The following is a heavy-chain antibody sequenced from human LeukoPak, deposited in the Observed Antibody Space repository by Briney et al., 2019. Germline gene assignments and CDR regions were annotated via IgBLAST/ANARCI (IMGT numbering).Heavy chain of an antibody. Sequence: PGGSLRLSCAVSGFAFNSYAMHWVRQAPGEGLEWDAFISHDGSAQSYADSVKGRFTISRDNSKNTLYLQMNSLRPEDTAVYYCARDLSGTYMVDYWGQGTLVTVSS. CDR1: GFAFNSYA. J-gene: IGHJ4*02. CDR3: ARDLSGTYMVDY. V-gene: IGHV3-30-3*01. D-gene: IGHD1-26*01. CDR2: ISHDGSAQ.